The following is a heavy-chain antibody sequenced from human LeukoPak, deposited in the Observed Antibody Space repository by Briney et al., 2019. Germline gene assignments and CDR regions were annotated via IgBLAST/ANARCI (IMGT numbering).Heavy chain of an antibody. J-gene: IGHJ6*02. Sequence: PSETLSLTCTVSGGSISSYYWSWIRQPPGKGLEWIGYIYYSGSTNYNPSLKSRVTISVDTSKNQFSLKLSSVTAADTAVYYCARERSLRYCSSTSCQANYYYYGMDVWGQGTTVTVSS. V-gene: IGHV4-59*01. D-gene: IGHD2-2*01. CDR3: ARERSLRYCSSTSCQANYYYYGMDV. CDR2: IYYSGST. CDR1: GGSISSYY.